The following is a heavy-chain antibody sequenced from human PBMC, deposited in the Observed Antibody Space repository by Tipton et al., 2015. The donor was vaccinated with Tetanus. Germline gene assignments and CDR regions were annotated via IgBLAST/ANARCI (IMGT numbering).Heavy chain of an antibody. CDR1: GGTFTNYA. CDR3: ARAGLGSGSNLRSYYFDY. Sequence: QSGAEVKKPGSSVKVSCKASGGTFTNYALSWVRQAHGQGLEWVGGITPIFGTTNSAPKFQGRVTITADESTNTAYMVLSSLISEVTAVYYCARAGLGSGSNLRSYYFDYWGQRTVVTVSS. CDR2: ITPIFGTT. D-gene: IGHD3-10*01. V-gene: IGHV1-69*01. J-gene: IGHJ4*02.